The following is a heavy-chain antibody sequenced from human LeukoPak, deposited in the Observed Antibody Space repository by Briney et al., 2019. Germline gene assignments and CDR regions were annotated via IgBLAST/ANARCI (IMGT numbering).Heavy chain of an antibody. CDR3: ARTPAGGDWYFDL. V-gene: IGHV4-4*02. CDR2: IYHSAST. CDR1: GGSISSSNW. Sequence: PSQTLSLTCAVSGGSISSSNWWSCVRQPPGKGLEWIGEIYHSASTNYNPSLKSRVTISLDKTKTQFCLKLSSVTAAYTAVYDCARTPAGGDWYFDLWGRGTLVTVSS. J-gene: IGHJ2*01. D-gene: IGHD2-2*01.